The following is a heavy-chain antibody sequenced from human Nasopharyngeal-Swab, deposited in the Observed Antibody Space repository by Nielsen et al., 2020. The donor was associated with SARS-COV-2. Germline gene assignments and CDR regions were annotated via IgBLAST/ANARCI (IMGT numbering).Heavy chain of an antibody. CDR1: GFTFTSSA. CDR2: IVVGSGNT. CDR3: AAVESYGDYVALDP. Sequence: SVKVSCKASGFTFTSSAMQWVRQARGQRLEWIGWIVVGSGNTNYAQKFQERVTITRDMSTSTAYMELSSLRSEDTAVYYCAAVESYGDYVALDPWGQGTLVTVSS. V-gene: IGHV1-58*02. D-gene: IGHD4-17*01. J-gene: IGHJ5*02.